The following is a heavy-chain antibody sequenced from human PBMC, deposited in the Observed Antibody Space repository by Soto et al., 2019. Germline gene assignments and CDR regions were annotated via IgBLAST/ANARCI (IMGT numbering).Heavy chain of an antibody. V-gene: IGHV3-30-3*01. CDR3: ARSRHGSGSYTHFYYGLDV. Sequence: QVQLVESGGGVVQPGRSLRLSCAASGFTFISYAMHWVRQAPGKGLERVEVISFDGITEYYVDSVKGRFTISRDNSKNTVYLQMNSLISEDTAVYYCARSRHGSGSYTHFYYGLDVWGQGTTVTVSS. CDR2: ISFDGITE. CDR1: GFTFISYA. D-gene: IGHD3-10*01. J-gene: IGHJ6*02.